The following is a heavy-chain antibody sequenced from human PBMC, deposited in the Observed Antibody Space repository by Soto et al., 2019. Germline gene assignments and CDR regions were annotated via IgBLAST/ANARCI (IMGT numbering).Heavy chain of an antibody. V-gene: IGHV1-69*04. J-gene: IGHJ5*02. CDR2: RMPIYRVS. CDR1: GGTFSSYT. Sequence: HVQLLHSGAAVKKPGSSVKVSCKASGGTFSSYTITWVRQPHGHALEWLGRRMPIYRVSKYAQKLHDRVTIPSDRSTTPAYRELSRLRSEDTAVYYCVRDWETTTQTWGFGKSWGQGTLVTVSS. D-gene: IGHD3-10*01. CDR3: VRDWETTTQTWGFGKS.